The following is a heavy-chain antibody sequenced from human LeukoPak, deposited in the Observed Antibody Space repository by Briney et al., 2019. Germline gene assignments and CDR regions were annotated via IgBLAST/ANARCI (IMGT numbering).Heavy chain of an antibody. D-gene: IGHD3-10*02. CDR2: IYYTGST. Sequence: SETLSLTCTVSGGSISSSSYCWGWIRQPPGKVLEWSASIYYTGSTYYNPSLNSRVTICVDTSKNQFSLKLSSVTAADTAVYYCARRTMFSVDYWGQGTLVTVSS. CDR3: ARRTMFSVDY. J-gene: IGHJ4*02. CDR1: GGSISSSSYC. V-gene: IGHV4-39*01.